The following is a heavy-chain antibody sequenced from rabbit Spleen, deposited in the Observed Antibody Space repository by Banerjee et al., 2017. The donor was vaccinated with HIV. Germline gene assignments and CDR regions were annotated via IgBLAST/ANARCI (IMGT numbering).Heavy chain of an antibody. CDR3: ARDLPDIIGWNFGC. Sequence: QEQLEESGGGLVKPEGSLTLTCKASGFSFTEKEVMCWVRQAPGKGLEWIGCINTITGKTVYAAWAKGRFTISRASSTTIFLQMPSRTAADTATYFCARDLPDIIGWNFGCWGPGALGTVS. V-gene: IGHV1S45*01. D-gene: IGHD1-1*01. CDR1: GFSFTEKEV. J-gene: IGHJ2*01. CDR2: INTITGKT.